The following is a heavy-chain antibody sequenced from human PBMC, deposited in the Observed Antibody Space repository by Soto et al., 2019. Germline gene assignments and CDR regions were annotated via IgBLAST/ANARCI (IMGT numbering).Heavy chain of an antibody. CDR2: INPSGGST. V-gene: IGHV1-46*01. Sequence: GPSVKVSCKASGYTFTSYYMHWVRQAPGQGLEWMGIINPSGGSTSYAQKFQGRVTMTRDTSTSTVYMELSSLRSEDTAVYYCASSGWRYYGMDCRGQRTTVTVSS. CDR1: GYTFTSYY. J-gene: IGHJ6*02. CDR3: ASSGWRYYGMDC. D-gene: IGHD6-19*01.